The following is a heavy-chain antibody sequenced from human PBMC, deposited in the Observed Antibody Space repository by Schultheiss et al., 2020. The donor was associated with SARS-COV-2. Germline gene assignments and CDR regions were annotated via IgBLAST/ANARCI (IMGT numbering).Heavy chain of an antibody. CDR1: GFTFSSYS. J-gene: IGHJ4*02. CDR3: ARDQAQYYDFWSGYSPVVDY. Sequence: GESLKISCAASGFTFSSYSMNWVRQAPGKGLEWVSSISSSSSYISHADSVKGRFTISRDNSKNTLYLQMSSLRAEDTAVYYCARDQAQYYDFWSGYSPVVDYWGQGTLVTVSS. D-gene: IGHD3-3*01. V-gene: IGHV3-21*01. CDR2: ISSSSSYI.